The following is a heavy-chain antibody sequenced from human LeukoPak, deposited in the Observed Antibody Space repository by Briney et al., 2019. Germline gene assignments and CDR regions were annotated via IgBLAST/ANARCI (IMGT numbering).Heavy chain of an antibody. V-gene: IGHV4-4*07. CDR3: ARDAGDGPPTDY. CDR2: IYGSGST. Sequence: SETLSLTCTVSGGSIRSYWSWIRQPAGKGLEWIGRIYGSGSTDYNPSLKSRVTMSIDTSKNQFSLKLSSVTAADTAVYYCARDAGDGPPTDYWGQGTLVTVSS. J-gene: IGHJ4*02. CDR1: GGSIRSY.